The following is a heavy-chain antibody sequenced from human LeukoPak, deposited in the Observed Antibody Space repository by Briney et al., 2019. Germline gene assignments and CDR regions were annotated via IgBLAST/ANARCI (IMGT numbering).Heavy chain of an antibody. CDR1: GFHFHTYT. J-gene: IGHJ4*02. CDR2: ISSSSTDI. V-gene: IGHV3-48*01. Sequence: PSGGSLRLSCAASGFHFHTYTMLWVRQAPGKGLELVSSISSSSTDIYYADSVQGRFTISRDNSKNTLYLQMNSLRAEDTAVYYCARDRPIVVVVAATGEFDYWGQGTLVTVSS. D-gene: IGHD2-15*01. CDR3: ARDRPIVVVVAATGEFDY.